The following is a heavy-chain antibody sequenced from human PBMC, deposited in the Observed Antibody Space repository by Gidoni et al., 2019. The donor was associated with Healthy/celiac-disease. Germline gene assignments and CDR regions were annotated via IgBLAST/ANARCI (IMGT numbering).Heavy chain of an antibody. CDR2: MRSKAYGGTT. CDR3: TRGRDYYDSSGYYYDLDFDY. V-gene: IGHV3-49*03. D-gene: IGHD3-22*01. Sequence: EVQLVESGGGFVRPRRSVGPSCTASGFSFGGAALSWLRQAPGKGLEWVGFMRSKAYGGTTEYAASVKGRFTISRDDSKSIAYLQMNSLKTEDTAVYYCTRGRDYYDSSGYYYDLDFDYWGQGTLVTVSS. J-gene: IGHJ4*02. CDR1: GFSFGGAA.